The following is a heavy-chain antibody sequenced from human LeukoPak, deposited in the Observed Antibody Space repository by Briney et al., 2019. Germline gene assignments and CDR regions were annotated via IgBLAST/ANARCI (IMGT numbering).Heavy chain of an antibody. V-gene: IGHV3-23*01. CDR2: ISGSGGST. CDR3: AKISSRDNRSGGSCYGPYFDY. D-gene: IGHD2-15*01. Sequence: GGSLRLSCAASGFTFSGYAMSWVRQAPGKGLEWVSAISGSGGSTYYADSVKGRFTISRDNSKNTLYLQMNSLRAEDTAVYYCAKISSRDNRSGGSCYGPYFDYWGQGTLVTVSS. CDR1: GFTFSGYA. J-gene: IGHJ4*02.